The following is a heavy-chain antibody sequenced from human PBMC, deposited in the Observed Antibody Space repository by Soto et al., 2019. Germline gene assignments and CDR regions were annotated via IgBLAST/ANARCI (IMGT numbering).Heavy chain of an antibody. Sequence: GGSLRLSCAASGFTFSSYWMHWVRQAPGKGLVWVPRINSDGSSTSYADSVKGRFTISRDNAKNTLYLQMNSLRAEDTAVYYCAREASGVVDAFDIWGQGTMVTVSS. V-gene: IGHV3-74*01. CDR1: GFTFSSYW. CDR2: INSDGSST. CDR3: AREASGVVDAFDI. D-gene: IGHD2-15*01. J-gene: IGHJ3*02.